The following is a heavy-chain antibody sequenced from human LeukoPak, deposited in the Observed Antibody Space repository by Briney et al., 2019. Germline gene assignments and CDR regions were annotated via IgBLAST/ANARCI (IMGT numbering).Heavy chain of an antibody. D-gene: IGHD6-25*01. Sequence: GGSLRLSCAASGFTVTYSYMNWVRQAPGKGLEWVSVVYSDGKTYYADSVKGRFTISRDNSKNTVYLQMNSLRDEDTAVYYCTRGRLRFDHWGQGTLVTVSS. CDR3: TRGRLRFDH. CDR2: VYSDGKT. CDR1: GFTVTYSY. V-gene: IGHV3-53*01. J-gene: IGHJ4*02.